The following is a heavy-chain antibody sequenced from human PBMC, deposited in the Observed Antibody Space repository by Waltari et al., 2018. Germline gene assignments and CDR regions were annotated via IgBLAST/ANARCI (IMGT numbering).Heavy chain of an antibody. CDR3: ARAAPRGVVVPPYYMDV. CDR1: GGPLIGHS. D-gene: IGHD3-16*02. V-gene: IGHV4-34*01. CDR2: IDHSIKT. Sequence: QVQLHQWGAGLVKPSETLSLRCAVSGGPLIGHSWSWIRQPPGKGLEWIGDIDHSIKTNYNPSLESGLSISVDSSRSVGCLKLTSVTAADTAVYYCARAAPRGVVVPPYYMDVWATGTTVTVSS. J-gene: IGHJ6*04.